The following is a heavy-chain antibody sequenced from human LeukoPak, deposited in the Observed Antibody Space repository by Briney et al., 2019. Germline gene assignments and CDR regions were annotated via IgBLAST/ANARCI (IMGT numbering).Heavy chain of an antibody. CDR1: CGSISSYY. J-gene: IGHJ4*02. D-gene: IGHD3-3*01. CDR2: IYYSWST. Sequence: SETLSLTCTGSCGSISSYYRSWVRRPPGEGLELIGDIYYSWSTNYNPSLKSRVTISVDTSKNQFSLKLSSVTAADTAVYYCARSRAYYDFWSGYYRRDEYYFDYWGQGTLVTVSS. CDR3: ARSRAYYDFWSGYYRRDEYYFDY. V-gene: IGHV4-59*01.